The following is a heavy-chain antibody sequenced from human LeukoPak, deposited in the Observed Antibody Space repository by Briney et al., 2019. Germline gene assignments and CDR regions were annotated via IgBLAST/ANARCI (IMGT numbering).Heavy chain of an antibody. Sequence: PGGSLRLSCAASGFTFSTYSMKWVRQAPGKGLEWVSSISSSSSHIYYADSLKGRFTISRDNAKNSLYLQMNSLRAEDTAVYYCARDHYYDSSGYTPAGDAFDIWGQGTMVTVSS. V-gene: IGHV3-21*01. CDR2: ISSSSSHI. CDR1: GFTFSTYS. J-gene: IGHJ3*02. CDR3: ARDHYYDSSGYTPAGDAFDI. D-gene: IGHD3-22*01.